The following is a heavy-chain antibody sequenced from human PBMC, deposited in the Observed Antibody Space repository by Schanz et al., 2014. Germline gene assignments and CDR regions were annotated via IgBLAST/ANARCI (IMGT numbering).Heavy chain of an antibody. CDR2: ISGSSENT. Sequence: EMQLLESGGGLAQPGGSLRLSCAASGFKFTDYAMTWVRQAPGKGLEWVATISGSSENTYYADSVKGRVTISRDNSRNTLFLQMRNLRADDTALYYCAKGKAEVRRIIIDYWGQGTMVVVSS. CDR3: AKGKAEVRRIIIDY. J-gene: IGHJ4*02. V-gene: IGHV3-23*01. D-gene: IGHD3-10*01. CDR1: GFKFTDYA.